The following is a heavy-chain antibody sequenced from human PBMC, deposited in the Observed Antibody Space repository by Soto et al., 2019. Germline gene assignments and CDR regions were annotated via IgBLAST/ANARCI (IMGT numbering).Heavy chain of an antibody. Sequence: SETLSLTCAVYGGSFSGYYWSWIRQPPGKGLEWIGEINHSGSTNYNPSLKSRVTISVDTSKNQFSLKLSSVTAADTAVYYCARGQGRITIFGVVNPWYYYGMDVWGQGTTVTVSS. J-gene: IGHJ6*02. CDR2: INHSGST. CDR3: ARGQGRITIFGVVNPWYYYGMDV. CDR1: GGSFSGYY. V-gene: IGHV4-34*01. D-gene: IGHD3-3*01.